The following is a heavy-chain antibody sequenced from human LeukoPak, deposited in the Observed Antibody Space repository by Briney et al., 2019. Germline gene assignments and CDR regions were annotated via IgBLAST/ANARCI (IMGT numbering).Heavy chain of an antibody. CDR3: ARDRVGSAQFDY. V-gene: IGHV3-7*03. CDR2: IKQDGSEK. J-gene: IGHJ4*02. CDR1: GFTFSSYW. Sequence: GGSLRLSCAASGFTFSSYWMSWVRQAPGKGLEWVANIKQDGSEKYYVDSVKGRFTISRDNSMNTLYLQMNSLRADDTALYYCARDRVGSAQFDYWGQGTLVTVSS. D-gene: IGHD2-21*02.